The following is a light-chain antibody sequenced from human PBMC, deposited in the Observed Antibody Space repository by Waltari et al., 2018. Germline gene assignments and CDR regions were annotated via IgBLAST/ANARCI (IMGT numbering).Light chain of an antibody. CDR3: QQRSNWPGT. V-gene: IGKV3-11*01. Sequence: EIVLTQSPATLSLSPGERATLSCRASQSVSSYLAWYQQKPGQAPRLRIYDASNRATGIPARFSGSGSGTDFTLTISSLEPEDVAVYYCQQRSNWPGTFGQGTKVEIK. CDR2: DAS. J-gene: IGKJ1*01. CDR1: QSVSSY.